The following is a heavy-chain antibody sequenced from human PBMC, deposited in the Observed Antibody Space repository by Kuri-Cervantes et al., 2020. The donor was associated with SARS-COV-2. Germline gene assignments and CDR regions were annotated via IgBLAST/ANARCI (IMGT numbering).Heavy chain of an antibody. V-gene: IGHV4-31*03. CDR1: GGSITSGYYY. D-gene: IGHD6-19*01. Sequence: SETLSLTCTVSGGSITSGYYYWTWIRQCPGKGLEWIGYVHYSGDTYYNPSLKSRVTISLDTSKNQFSLKLSSVTAADTAVYYCARDSQWLGSYYGWTSGAKGPRSPSP. CDR3: ARDSQWLGSYYGWTS. CDR2: VHYSGDT. J-gene: IGHJ6*02.